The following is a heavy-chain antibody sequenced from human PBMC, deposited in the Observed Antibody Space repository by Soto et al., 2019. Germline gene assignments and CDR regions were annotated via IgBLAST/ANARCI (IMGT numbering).Heavy chain of an antibody. CDR3: ARAQSFEFHNWFDP. J-gene: IGHJ5*02. D-gene: IGHD3-10*01. CDR2: ISGSGGST. Sequence: GGSLRLSCAASGFTFSSYAMSWVRQAPGKGLEWVSAISGSGGSTYYADSVKGRFTISRDNSKNTLYLQMNSLRVEDTAVYYCARAQSFEFHNWFDPWGQGTLVTVS. V-gene: IGHV3-23*01. CDR1: GFTFSSYA.